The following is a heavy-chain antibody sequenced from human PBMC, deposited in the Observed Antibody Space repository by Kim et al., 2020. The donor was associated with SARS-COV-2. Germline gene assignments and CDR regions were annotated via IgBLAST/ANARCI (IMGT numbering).Heavy chain of an antibody. D-gene: IGHD5-12*01. CDR3: ARGGGEVYSGSLYYFDN. Sequence: GGSLRLSCAASGFTFSSYWMSWVRQAPGKGLEWVANINQDGSEKYYVDSVKGRFTISRDNAKNSLYLQMNSLRAEDTAVYYCARGGGEVYSGSLYYFDNWGQGTLVTVSS. CDR1: GFTFSSYW. J-gene: IGHJ4*02. V-gene: IGHV3-7*01. CDR2: INQDGSEK.